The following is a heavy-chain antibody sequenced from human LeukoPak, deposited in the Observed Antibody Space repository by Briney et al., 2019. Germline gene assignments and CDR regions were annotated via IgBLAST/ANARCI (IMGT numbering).Heavy chain of an antibody. V-gene: IGHV5-51*01. J-gene: IGHJ4*02. CDR1: GYSFPSYW. D-gene: IGHD3-22*01. Sequence: GESLKISCKGSGYSFPSYWIGWGRQMPGKGREWMGIIYPGYSDTRYSPSFQGQVTISADKSISTAYLQWSSLKASDTAMYYCARAGRWDYDSSGYYPVHPFDYWGQGTLVTVSS. CDR2: IYPGYSDT. CDR3: ARAGRWDYDSSGYYPVHPFDY.